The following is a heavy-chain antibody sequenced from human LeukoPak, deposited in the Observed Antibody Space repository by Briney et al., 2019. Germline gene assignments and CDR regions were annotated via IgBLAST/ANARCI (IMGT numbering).Heavy chain of an antibody. CDR1: GGSISSYY. D-gene: IGHD6-6*01. CDR3: AREGSSSSLYYYYYYYMDV. Sequence: SETLSLTCTVSGGSISSYYWSWIRQPAGKGLEWIGRIYTSGSTNYNPSLKSRVTMSVDTSKNQFSLKLSSVTAADTAVYYCAREGSSSSLYYYYYYYMDVWGKGTTVTVSS. J-gene: IGHJ6*03. CDR2: IYTSGST. V-gene: IGHV4-4*07.